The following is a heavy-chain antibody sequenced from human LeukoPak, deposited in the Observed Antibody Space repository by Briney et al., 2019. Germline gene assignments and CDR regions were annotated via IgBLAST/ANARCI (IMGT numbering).Heavy chain of an antibody. J-gene: IGHJ4*02. CDR1: GGSFSGYY. V-gene: IGHV4-34*01. Sequence: PSETLSLTCAVYGGSFSGYYWSWIRQPPGKGLEWIGEINHSGSTNYNPSLKSRVTISVDTSKNQFSLKLSSVTAADTAVYYCARLRLRAAAGDYWGQGTLVTVSS. D-gene: IGHD6-13*01. CDR3: ARLRLRAAAGDY. CDR2: INHSGST.